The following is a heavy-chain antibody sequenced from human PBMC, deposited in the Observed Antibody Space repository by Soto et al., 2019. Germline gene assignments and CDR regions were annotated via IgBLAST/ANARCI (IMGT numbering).Heavy chain of an antibody. J-gene: IGHJ3*02. CDR2: ISSSGDST. CDR1: GFIFSTYA. Sequence: VGSLRLSCAASGFIFSTYAMNWVRQTPGKGLEWVSAISSSGDSTYYAESVRGRFTISRDNSINTLYLQMSRLRTEDTAVYYCAHPRGYGVFDAVDICGQGTMLTVSS. D-gene: IGHD4-17*01. CDR3: AHPRGYGVFDAVDI. V-gene: IGHV3-23*01.